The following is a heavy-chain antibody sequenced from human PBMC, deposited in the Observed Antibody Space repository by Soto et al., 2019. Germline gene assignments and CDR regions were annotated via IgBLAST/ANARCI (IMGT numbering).Heavy chain of an antibody. D-gene: IGHD6-13*01. Sequence: SETLSLTCTVSGGSISSYYWSWIRQPPGKGLEWIGYIYYSGSTNYNPSLKSRVTISVDTSKNQFSLKLSSVTAADTAVYYCARELAAGYYGMDGWGQGTTVTVSS. J-gene: IGHJ6*02. CDR1: GGSISSYY. CDR3: ARELAAGYYGMDG. V-gene: IGHV4-59*01. CDR2: IYYSGST.